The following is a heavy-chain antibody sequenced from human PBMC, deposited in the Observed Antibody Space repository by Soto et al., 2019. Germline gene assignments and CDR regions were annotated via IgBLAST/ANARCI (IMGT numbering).Heavy chain of an antibody. V-gene: IGHV3-33*01. CDR1: GFTFSLYG. CDR3: ATWQGSLNFHY. CDR2: IWDDGRRK. J-gene: IGHJ4*02. Sequence: PGGSLRLSCAASGFTFSLYGMHWVRQAPGKGLEWVAAIWDDGRRKDYADSVKDRLFISRDNSKNTLYLQLDSLRPEDTAVYYGATWQGSLNFHYWGQGTMVTVSS.